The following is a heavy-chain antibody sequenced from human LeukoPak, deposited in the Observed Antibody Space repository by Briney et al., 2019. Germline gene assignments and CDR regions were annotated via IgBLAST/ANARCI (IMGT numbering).Heavy chain of an antibody. CDR2: IYYSGST. CDR1: GGSISSGGYY. Sequence: PSETLSLTCTVSGGSISSGGYYWSWIRRHPGKGLEYIGYIYYSGSTYYNPSLKTRVTISVDTSKHQFSLKLSSVTAADTAVYYCARLIGGVGYFDYWGQGTLVTVSS. D-gene: IGHD3-16*01. CDR3: ARLIGGVGYFDY. V-gene: IGHV4-31*03. J-gene: IGHJ4*02.